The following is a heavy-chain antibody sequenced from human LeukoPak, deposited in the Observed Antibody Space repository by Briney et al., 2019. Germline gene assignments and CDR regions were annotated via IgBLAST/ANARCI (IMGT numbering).Heavy chain of an antibody. CDR1: GYTFTGYH. CDR2: INPNTGDT. D-gene: IGHD2-15*01. CDR3: ARGVVAATFYYYMDV. V-gene: IGHV1-2*02. J-gene: IGHJ6*03. Sequence: ASVKVSCKASGYTFTGYHMHWVRQAPGQGLEWMGRINPNTGDTNFAQNFQGRVTMTRDTSISTAYMELSRLRSDDTAVYYCARGVVAATFYYYMDVWGKGTTVTVSS.